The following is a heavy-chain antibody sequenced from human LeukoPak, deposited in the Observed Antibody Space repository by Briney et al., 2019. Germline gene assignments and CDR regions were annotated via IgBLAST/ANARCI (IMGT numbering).Heavy chain of an antibody. Sequence: PGGSLRLSCAASGFTFSSYDMHWVRQATGKGLEWVSAIGTAGDTYYPGSVKGRFTISRENAKNSLYLQMNSLRAGDTAVYYCARDRSTELGISAFDYWGQGTLVTVSS. CDR1: GFTFSSYD. CDR2: IGTAGDT. CDR3: ARDRSTELGISAFDY. V-gene: IGHV3-13*01. J-gene: IGHJ4*02. D-gene: IGHD7-27*01.